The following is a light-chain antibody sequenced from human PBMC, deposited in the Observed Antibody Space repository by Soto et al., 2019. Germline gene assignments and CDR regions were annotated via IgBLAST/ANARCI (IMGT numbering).Light chain of an antibody. Sequence: AIQMTQSPSSLSASVRDRVTITCRASQGIRSDLGWYQQKPGITPKLLIYGASTLQSGVPSRFSGSGSGTDFTLTISSLQSEDFATYYCLQDYNNPHTFGQGTKLEIK. V-gene: IGKV1-6*01. J-gene: IGKJ2*01. CDR3: LQDYNNPHT. CDR2: GAS. CDR1: QGIRSD.